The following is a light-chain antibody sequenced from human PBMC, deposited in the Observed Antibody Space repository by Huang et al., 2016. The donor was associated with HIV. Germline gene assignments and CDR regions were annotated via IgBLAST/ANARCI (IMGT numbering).Light chain of an antibody. V-gene: IGKV1-39*01. CDR3: QQSFNAPRT. CDR1: QAIGKY. Sequence: DIQMTQSPSSLSASVGDKVTITCRASQAIGKYLNWYQQKPGKAPNVVIYGASSLQSGVPSRFSGSGSGTDFTLTSSSLRPEDFATYYCQQSFNAPRTFGQGTKLEIK. CDR2: GAS. J-gene: IGKJ2*01.